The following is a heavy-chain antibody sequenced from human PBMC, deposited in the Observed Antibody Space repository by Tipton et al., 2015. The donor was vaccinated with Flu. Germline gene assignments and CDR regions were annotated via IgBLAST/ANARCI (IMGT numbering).Heavy chain of an antibody. Sequence: SLRLSCAASGFTSGVTFDDYAMHWVRQVPGKGLEWVAGISWNSGSVGYGDPVKGRFTISRDNAKNSLYLQMNSLRVDDTALHYCAKNVASIYGDNVRWYYYGMDVWGQGTTVTVS. D-gene: IGHD4-17*01. CDR2: ISWNSGSV. CDR3: AKNVASIYGDNVRWYYYGMDV. J-gene: IGHJ6*02. V-gene: IGHV3-9*01. CDR1: GFTSGVTFDDYA.